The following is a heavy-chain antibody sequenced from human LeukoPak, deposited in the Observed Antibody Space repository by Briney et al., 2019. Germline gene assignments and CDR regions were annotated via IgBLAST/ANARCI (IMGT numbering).Heavy chain of an antibody. Sequence: SETLSLTCTVSGGSISSSNYYWGWIRQPPGKGLEWIGSIYYSGSTYYNPSLKSRVTISVDTSKNQFSLKLSSVTAADTAVYYCARAAIASFFDYWGQGTLVTVSS. CDR1: GGSISSSNYY. V-gene: IGHV4-39*01. D-gene: IGHD2-2*02. CDR3: ARAAIASFFDY. J-gene: IGHJ4*02. CDR2: IYYSGST.